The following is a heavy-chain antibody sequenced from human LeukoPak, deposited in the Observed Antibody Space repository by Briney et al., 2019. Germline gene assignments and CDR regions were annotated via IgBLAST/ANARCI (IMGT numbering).Heavy chain of an antibody. J-gene: IGHJ5*02. Sequence: GASVKVSCKASGYTLTNYGLSWVRQAPGQGLEWMGWINTNTGNPMYAQGFTGRFVFSLDTSVSTAYLQISSLKTEDTAVYYCATKINWGNWFDPWGQGTLVTVSS. V-gene: IGHV7-4-1*02. CDR1: GYTLTNYG. D-gene: IGHD7-27*01. CDR3: ATKINWGNWFDP. CDR2: INTNTGNP.